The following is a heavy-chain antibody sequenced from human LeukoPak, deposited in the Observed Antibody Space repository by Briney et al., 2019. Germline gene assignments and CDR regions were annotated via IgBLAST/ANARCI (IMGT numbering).Heavy chain of an antibody. Sequence: PSETLSLTCAVYGGSFSGYYWGWIRQPPGKGLEWIGSIYYSGSTYYNPSLKSRVTISVDTSKNQFSLKLSSVTAADTAVYYCASANYDILTGYYRGAQYNWFDPWGQGTLVTVSS. CDR2: IYYSGST. CDR1: GGSFSGYY. V-gene: IGHV4-34*01. CDR3: ASANYDILTGYYRGAQYNWFDP. D-gene: IGHD3-9*01. J-gene: IGHJ5*02.